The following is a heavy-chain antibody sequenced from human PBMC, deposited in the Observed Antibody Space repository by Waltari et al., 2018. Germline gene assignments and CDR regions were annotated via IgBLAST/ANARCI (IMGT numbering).Heavy chain of an antibody. CDR3: ARDVAIALDY. J-gene: IGHJ4*02. Sequence: QVQLQESGPGLVKPSQTLSLTCTVSGGSISSGSYYWSWIRQPAGKGLEWIGRIYTSGSTNYNPSRKSRVTISVDTSKNQFSLKLSSVTAADTAVYYCARDVAIALDYWGQGTLVTVSS. D-gene: IGHD5-12*01. V-gene: IGHV4-61*02. CDR2: IYTSGST. CDR1: GGSISSGSYY.